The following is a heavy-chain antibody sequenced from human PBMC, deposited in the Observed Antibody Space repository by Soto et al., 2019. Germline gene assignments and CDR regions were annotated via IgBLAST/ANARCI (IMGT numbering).Heavy chain of an antibody. V-gene: IGHV3-48*01. J-gene: IGHJ4*02. Sequence: PGGSLRLSCAASGFAFRTFGMNSVRQALGKRPEWVSYISSDSSTINYADSVKGRFTISRDNAKNSLYLQMNSLRAEDTAVYYCAKDLGWNDGSFDYWGQGTLVTVSS. D-gene: IGHD1-1*01. CDR1: GFAFRTFG. CDR3: AKDLGWNDGSFDY. CDR2: ISSDSSTI.